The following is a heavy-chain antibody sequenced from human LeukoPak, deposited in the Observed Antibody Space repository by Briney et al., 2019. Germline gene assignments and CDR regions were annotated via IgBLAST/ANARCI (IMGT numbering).Heavy chain of an antibody. CDR1: GGSISSSSYY. Sequence: PSETLSLTCTVSGGSISSSSYYWGWIRQPPGKGLEWIGRIYYSGSTYYNPSLKSRVTISVDTSKNQFSLKLRSVSAADTAVYYCARHTFYYYDSSGYYERPFDYWGQGTLVTVSS. CDR2: IYYSGST. CDR3: ARHTFYYYDSSGYYERPFDY. V-gene: IGHV4-39*01. J-gene: IGHJ4*02. D-gene: IGHD3-22*01.